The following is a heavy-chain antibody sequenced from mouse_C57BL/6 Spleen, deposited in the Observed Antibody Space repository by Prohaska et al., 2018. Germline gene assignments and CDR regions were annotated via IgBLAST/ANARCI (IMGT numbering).Heavy chain of an antibody. Sequence: QVQLQQPGAELVKPGASVKLSCKASGYTFTSYWMHWVKQRPGRGLEWIGRIDPNSGGTKYNEKFKSKATLTVDKPSSTAYMQLSSLTSEDSAVYYCARGITTVVVGGTADYWGQGTTLTVSS. V-gene: IGHV1-72*01. D-gene: IGHD1-1*01. CDR2: IDPNSGGT. CDR1: GYTFTSYW. J-gene: IGHJ2*01. CDR3: ARGITTVVVGGTADY.